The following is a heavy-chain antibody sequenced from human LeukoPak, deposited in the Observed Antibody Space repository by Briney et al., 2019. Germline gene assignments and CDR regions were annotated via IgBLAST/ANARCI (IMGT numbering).Heavy chain of an antibody. D-gene: IGHD5-18*01. J-gene: IGHJ4*02. CDR3: ASAMDTAMATSFDY. V-gene: IGHV1-46*01. CDR2: INPSGGST. CDR1: GYTFPSYY. Sequence: AASVKVSCMASGYTFPSYYMHWVRQPPGQGLEWMGIINPSGGSTSYAQKFQGRVTMTRDTSTSTVYMELSSLRSEDTAVYYCASAMDTAMATSFDYWGQGALVTVSS.